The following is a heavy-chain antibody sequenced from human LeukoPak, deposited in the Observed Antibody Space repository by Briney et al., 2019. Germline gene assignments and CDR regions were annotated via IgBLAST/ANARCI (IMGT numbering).Heavy chain of an antibody. Sequence: GGSLRLSCAASGFTFSSYAMRWVRQAPGKGLEWVSAISSSGDSTIHAGSVKGRFTISRDNSKNTVYLQMNSLRAEDTAVYYCAKGGSPPGPYYYGMDVWGQGTTVTVSS. D-gene: IGHD6-13*01. CDR3: AKGGSPPGPYYYGMDV. V-gene: IGHV3-23*01. CDR2: ISSSGDST. J-gene: IGHJ6*02. CDR1: GFTFSSYA.